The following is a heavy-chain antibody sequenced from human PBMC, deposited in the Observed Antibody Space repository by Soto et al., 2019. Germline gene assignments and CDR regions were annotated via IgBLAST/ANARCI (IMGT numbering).Heavy chain of an antibody. Sequence: SETLSLTCTVSGGSISSGDYYWSWIRQPPGKGLEWIGYIYYGGSTYYNPSLKSRVTISVDTSKNQSSLKLSSVTAADTAVYYCARGGSDNWFDYWGKGTLVTV. J-gene: IGHJ5*01. CDR3: ARGGSDNWFDY. CDR2: IYYGGST. CDR1: GGSISSGDYY. V-gene: IGHV4-30-4*01.